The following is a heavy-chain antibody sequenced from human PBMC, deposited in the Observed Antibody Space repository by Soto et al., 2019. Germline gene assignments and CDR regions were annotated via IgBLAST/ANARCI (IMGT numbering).Heavy chain of an antibody. CDR3: ARSPYSSGYYYAIDY. V-gene: IGHV1-46*01. J-gene: IGHJ4*02. CDR1: GYTLIMYY. D-gene: IGHD3-22*01. Sequence: ASVKVSCKASGYTLIMYYIHWMRQAPGQGVEWMGLINPSGGSTTYAQKFQGRATMTRDTSTSTVYMDLSSLRSEDSAVYYCARSPYSSGYYYAIDYWGQGTQVTSPQ. CDR2: INPSGGST.